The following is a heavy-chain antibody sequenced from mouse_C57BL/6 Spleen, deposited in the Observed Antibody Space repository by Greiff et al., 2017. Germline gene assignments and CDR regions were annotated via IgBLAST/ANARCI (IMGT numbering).Heavy chain of an antibody. CDR3: ARRSLLDY. CDR1: GYAFSSSW. CDR2: IYPGDGDT. J-gene: IGHJ2*01. D-gene: IGHD2-10*01. V-gene: IGHV1-82*01. Sequence: QVQLQQSGPELVKPGASVKISCKASGYAFSSSWMNWVKQRPGKGLEWIGRIYPGDGDTNYNGKFKGKATLTADKSSSTAYMQLSSLTSEDSAVYFCARRSLLDYWGQGTTLTVSS.